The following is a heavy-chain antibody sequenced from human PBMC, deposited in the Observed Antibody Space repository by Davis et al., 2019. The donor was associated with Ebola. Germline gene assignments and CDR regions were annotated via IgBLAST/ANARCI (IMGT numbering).Heavy chain of an antibody. CDR3: ARGSRNMDV. Sequence: GESLKISCAASTFSFRTYGMQWVRQAPGKGLEWVAFIESDANNKYYADSVKGRFTISRDNSKNTLYLQMNSLRAEDTAVYYCARGSRNMDVWGQGTTVTVSS. CDR2: IESDANNK. J-gene: IGHJ6*02. V-gene: IGHV3-33*05. CDR1: TFSFRTYG.